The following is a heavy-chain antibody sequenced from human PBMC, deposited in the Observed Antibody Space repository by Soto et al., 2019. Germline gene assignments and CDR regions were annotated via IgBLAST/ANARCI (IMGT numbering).Heavy chain of an antibody. CDR1: GGSISSYY. D-gene: IGHD3-10*01. CDR3: ARGAYGSGRKFWY. J-gene: IGHJ4*02. Sequence: PSETLSLTCTVSGGSISSYYWSWIRQPPGKGLEWIGEINHSGSTNYNPSLKSRVTISVDTSKNQFSLKLSSVTAADTAVYYCARGAYGSGRKFWYWGQGTLVTVSS. CDR2: INHSGST. V-gene: IGHV4-34*01.